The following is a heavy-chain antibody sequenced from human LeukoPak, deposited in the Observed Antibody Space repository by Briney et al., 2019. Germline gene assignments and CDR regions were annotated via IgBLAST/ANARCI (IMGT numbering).Heavy chain of an antibody. Sequence: SETLSLTCTVSGFSISSYYWSWVRQPPGKGLEWMGYIYYSGSTNYNPSLKSRVTISVDTSKNQFSLKLSSVTAADTAVYYCARCRVTDYYYMDVWVKGTTVTVSS. D-gene: IGHD4-23*01. CDR3: ARCRVTDYYYMDV. J-gene: IGHJ6*03. CDR2: IYYSGST. V-gene: IGHV4-59*01. CDR1: GFSISSYY.